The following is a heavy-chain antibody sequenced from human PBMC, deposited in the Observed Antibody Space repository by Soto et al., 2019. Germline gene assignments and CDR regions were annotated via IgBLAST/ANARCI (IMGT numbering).Heavy chain of an antibody. CDR3: ARATRSGSPHFDH. CDR2: IIPIFGTA. V-gene: IGHV1-69*05. J-gene: IGHJ4*02. D-gene: IGHD5-12*01. CDR1: GGTFSSYA. Sequence: SVKVSCKASGGTFSSYAISWVRQAPGQGLEWMGGIIPIFGTANYAQEFQGRVTMTRETSTSTLYMELSSLRSEDTAVYYCARATRSGSPHFDHWGQGTLVTVSS.